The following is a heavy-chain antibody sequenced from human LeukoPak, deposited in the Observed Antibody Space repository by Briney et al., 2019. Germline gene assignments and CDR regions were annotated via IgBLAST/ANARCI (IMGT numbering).Heavy chain of an antibody. CDR2: IRYDGSNK. CDR1: GFTFSSYA. CDR3: AKGWRSSPQVPSDY. Sequence: GGSLRLSCAASGFTFSSYAMHWVRQGPGKGLEWVSFIRYDGSNKYYADSVKGRFTISRDNSKNTLYLQMNSLRAEDTAVYYCAKGWRSSPQVPSDYWGQGTLVTVSS. J-gene: IGHJ4*02. D-gene: IGHD6-13*01. V-gene: IGHV3-30*02.